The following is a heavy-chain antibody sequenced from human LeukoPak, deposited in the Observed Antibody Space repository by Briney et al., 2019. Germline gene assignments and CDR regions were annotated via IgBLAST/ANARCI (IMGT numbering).Heavy chain of an antibody. CDR2: VSGSGATM. J-gene: IGHJ4*02. V-gene: IGHV3-48*01. Sequence: GGPLRLFCAACGFTFRTFSMNWLRQATGKGLEWVAYVSGSGATMYYADAMKGRFTICRDNDKSFLFMQMNSLRAEDTAVYYCASDYDFSDGSKRGFDRWGQGTLVTVSS. CDR1: GFTFRTFS. CDR3: ASDYDFSDGSKRGFDR. D-gene: IGHD3-3*01.